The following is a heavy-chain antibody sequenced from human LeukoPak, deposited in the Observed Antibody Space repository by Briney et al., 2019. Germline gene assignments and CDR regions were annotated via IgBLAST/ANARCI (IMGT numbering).Heavy chain of an antibody. CDR2: IYYSGST. CDR3: ARGYCSGGSCYSSYYYSYMDV. J-gene: IGHJ6*03. Sequence: SETLSLTCTVSGASISSSTDYWGWIRQPPGKGLEWIANIYYSGSTYYNPSLKSRVTISVDTSKNQFSLKLSSVTAADTAVYYCARGYCSGGSCYSSYYYSYMDVWGKGTTVTVSS. D-gene: IGHD2-15*01. V-gene: IGHV4-39*07. CDR1: GASISSSTDY.